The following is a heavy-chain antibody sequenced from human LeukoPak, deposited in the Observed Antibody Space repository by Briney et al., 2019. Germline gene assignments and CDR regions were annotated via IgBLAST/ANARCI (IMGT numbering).Heavy chain of an antibody. CDR3: ARDRPFMTTVTLEYYYGMDV. V-gene: IGHV1-18*01. D-gene: IGHD4-17*01. CDR1: GYTFTSYG. J-gene: IGHJ6*02. CDR2: ISAYNGNT. Sequence: GASVKVSYKASGYTFTSYGISWVRQAPGQGLEWMGWISAYNGNTNYAQKLQGRVTMTTDTSTSTAYMELRSLRSDDTAVYYCARDRPFMTTVTLEYYYGMDVWGQGTTVTVSS.